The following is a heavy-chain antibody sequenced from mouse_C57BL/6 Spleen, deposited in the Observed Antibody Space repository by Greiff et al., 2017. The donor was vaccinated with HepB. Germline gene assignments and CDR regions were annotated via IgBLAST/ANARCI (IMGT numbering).Heavy chain of an antibody. CDR3: SRRGEKGYYFDY. D-gene: IGHD2-13*01. CDR1: GFNFSDYG. V-gene: IGHV5-17*01. CDR2: ISSGSSTI. J-gene: IGHJ2*01. Sequence: EVKLEESGGGLVKPGGSLKLSCAASGFNFSDYGMHWVRQAPEKGLEWVAYISSGSSTIYYADTVKGRFTISRDNAKNSLFRQMTSLRSEDTAMYYCSRRGEKGYYFDYWGQGTTLTVSS.